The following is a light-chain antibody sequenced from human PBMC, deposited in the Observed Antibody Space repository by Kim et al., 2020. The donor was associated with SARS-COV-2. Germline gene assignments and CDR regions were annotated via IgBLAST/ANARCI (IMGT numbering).Light chain of an antibody. J-gene: IGKJ2*03. CDR3: MQALQTYS. CDR2: LAS. CDR1: PRLLHSNGYND. V-gene: IGKV2-28*01. Sequence: GEPASISCSSSPRLLHSNGYNDYYWYLQNPGHSPLLLIYLASKRASVVPDRFSGSGSGTDFTLKISRVEAEDVGVYYCMQALQTYSFGQVTKLEI.